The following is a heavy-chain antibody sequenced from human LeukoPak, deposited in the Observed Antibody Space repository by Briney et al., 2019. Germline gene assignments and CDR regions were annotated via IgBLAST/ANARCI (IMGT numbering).Heavy chain of an antibody. V-gene: IGHV3-74*01. Sequence: GQSLRLSCAASGFTFSNHWMHWVRQAPGKGLVWVSRINSDGSGTSYADSVKGRFTISRDNAKNALYLQMNSLRAEDTALYYCARDSIPVSVYFDHWGQGTLVTVSS. D-gene: IGHD6-19*01. CDR3: ARDSIPVSVYFDH. J-gene: IGHJ4*02. CDR2: INSDGSGT. CDR1: GFTFSNHW.